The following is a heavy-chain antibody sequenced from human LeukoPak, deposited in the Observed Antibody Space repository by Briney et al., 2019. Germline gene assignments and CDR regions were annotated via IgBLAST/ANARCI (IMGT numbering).Heavy chain of an antibody. CDR3: ARGGGLLWFGDF. D-gene: IGHD3-10*01. Sequence: GRSLRLSCAASGFTFSSYGMHWVRQAPGKGLEWVAVIWYDGSNKYYADSVKGRFTISRDNSKNTLYLQMNSLRAEDTAVYYCARGGGLLWFGDFWGQGTLVTVSS. CDR2: IWYDGSNK. CDR1: GFTFSSYG. J-gene: IGHJ4*02. V-gene: IGHV3-33*01.